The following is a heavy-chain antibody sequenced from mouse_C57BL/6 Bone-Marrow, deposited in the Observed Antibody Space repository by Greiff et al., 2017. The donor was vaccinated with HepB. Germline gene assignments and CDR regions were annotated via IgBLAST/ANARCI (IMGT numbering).Heavy chain of an antibody. V-gene: IGHV3-6*01. D-gene: IGHD2-4*01. CDR2: ISYDGSN. J-gene: IGHJ2*01. Sequence: EVQRVESGPGLVKPSQSLSLTCSVTGYSITSGYYWNWIRQFPGNKLEWMGYISYDGSNNYNPSLKNRISITRDTSKNQFFLKLNSVTTEDTATYYCARVRDYYDYDGLDYWGQGTTLTVSS. CDR3: ARVRDYYDYDGLDY. CDR1: GYSITSGYY.